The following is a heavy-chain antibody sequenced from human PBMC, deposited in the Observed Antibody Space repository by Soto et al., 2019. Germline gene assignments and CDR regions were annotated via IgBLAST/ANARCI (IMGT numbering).Heavy chain of an antibody. J-gene: IGHJ4*02. Sequence: GGSLRLSCAASGFTFSSYGMHWVRQAPGKGLEWVAVIWYDGSNKYYADSVKGRFTISRDNSKNTLYLQMNSLRAEDTAVYYCARDLMTTVTTNYFDYWGQGTLVTVSS. CDR1: GFTFSSYG. V-gene: IGHV3-33*01. CDR3: ARDLMTTVTTNYFDY. CDR2: IWYDGSNK. D-gene: IGHD4-4*01.